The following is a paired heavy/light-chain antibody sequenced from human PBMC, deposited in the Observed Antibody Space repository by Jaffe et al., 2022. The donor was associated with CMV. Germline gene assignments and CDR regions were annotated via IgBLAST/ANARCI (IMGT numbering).Light chain of an antibody. V-gene: IGLV2-8*01. CDR1: SSDVGAYNY. CDR2: EVT. J-gene: IGLJ3*02. Sequence: QSALTQPPSASGSPGQSVTISCTGTSSDVGAYNYVSWYQQHPGKAPKLMIYEVTKRPSGVPDRFSGSKSGNTASLTVSGLQAEDESNYYCSSYAGSNAWVFGGGTKLTVL. CDR3: SSYAGSNAWV.
Heavy chain of an antibody. CDR1: GYSFISNW. CDR2: IYPGDSDT. V-gene: IGHV5-51*01. Sequence: EVQLVQSGAEVKKPGESLKISCKASGYSFISNWIGWVRQMPGKGLEWMGIIYPGDSDTRYSPSFQGQVTISADKSINTAYLKWSSLKASDTAIYYCARRFNSGWFAFDIWGQGTMVTVSS. CDR3: ARRFNSGWFAFDI. D-gene: IGHD6-19*01. J-gene: IGHJ3*02.